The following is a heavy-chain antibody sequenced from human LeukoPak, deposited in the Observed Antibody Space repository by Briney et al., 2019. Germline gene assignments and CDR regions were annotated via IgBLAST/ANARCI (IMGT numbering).Heavy chain of an antibody. CDR2: IYYSGGT. J-gene: IGHJ4*02. CDR3: GRDSGSYGNDC. V-gene: IGHV4-39*01. Sequence: PSETLSLTCTVSGGSISSSHYYWGWIRQPPGKGLEWIGSIYYSGGTFYNPSLKSRVTISVDTSKNQFSLKLSSVTAADTAVYYCGRDSGSYGNDCWGQGILVTVSS. D-gene: IGHD1-26*01. CDR1: GGSISSSHYY.